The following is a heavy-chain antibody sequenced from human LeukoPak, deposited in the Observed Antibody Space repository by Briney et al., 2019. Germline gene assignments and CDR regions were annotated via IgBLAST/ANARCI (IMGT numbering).Heavy chain of an antibody. CDR3: ARGSTRYCSGGSCYYYYYYGMDV. Sequence: PGGSLRLSCAASGFTFSSYSTNWVRQAPGKGLEWVSSISSSSSYIYYADSVKGRFTISRDNAKNSLYLQMNSLRAEDTAVYYCARGSTRYCSGGSCYYYYYYGMDVWGQGTTVTVSS. D-gene: IGHD2-15*01. J-gene: IGHJ6*02. CDR1: GFTFSSYS. CDR2: ISSSSSYI. V-gene: IGHV3-21*01.